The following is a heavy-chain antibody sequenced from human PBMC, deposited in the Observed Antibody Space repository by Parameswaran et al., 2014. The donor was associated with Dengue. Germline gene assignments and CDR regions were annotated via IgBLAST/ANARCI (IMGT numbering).Heavy chain of an antibody. D-gene: IGHD3-16*01. Sequence: WIRQPPGKGLEWMGIIYPGDSDTRYSPSFQGQVTISADKSISTAYLQWSSLKASDTAMYYCARTNWGSSDAFDIWGQGTMVTVSS. J-gene: IGHJ3*02. CDR2: IYPGDSDT. CDR3: ARTNWGSSDAFDI. V-gene: IGHV5-51*01.